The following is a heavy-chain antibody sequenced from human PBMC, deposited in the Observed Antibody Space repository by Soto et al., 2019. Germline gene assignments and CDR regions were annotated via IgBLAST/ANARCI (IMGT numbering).Heavy chain of an antibody. CDR1: GFTFSSYG. Sequence: QVQLVESGGGVVQPGRSLRLSCAASGFTFSSYGMHWVRQAPGKGLEWVAVISYDGSNKYYADSVKGRFTISRDNSKNTLYLQMNSLRAEDTAVYYCATAPAIVLLPAAMGGDYWGQGTLVPVSS. D-gene: IGHD2-2*01. CDR2: ISYDGSNK. J-gene: IGHJ4*02. CDR3: ATAPAIVLLPAAMGGDY. V-gene: IGHV3-30*03.